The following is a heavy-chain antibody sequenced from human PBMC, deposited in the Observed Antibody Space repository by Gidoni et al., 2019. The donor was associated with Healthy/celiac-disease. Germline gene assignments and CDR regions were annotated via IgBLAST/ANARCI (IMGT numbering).Heavy chain of an antibody. V-gene: IGHV3-30*04. CDR3: ARETTRYSSGWSDAFDI. J-gene: IGHJ3*02. CDR1: GFTFSSYA. Sequence: QVQLVESGGGVVQPGRSLRLSCAASGFTFSSYAMHWVRQAPGKGLEWVAVISYDGSNKYYADSVKGRFTISRDNSKNTLYLQMNSLRAEDTAVYYCARETTRYSSGWSDAFDIWGQGTMVTVSS. D-gene: IGHD6-19*01. CDR2: ISYDGSNK.